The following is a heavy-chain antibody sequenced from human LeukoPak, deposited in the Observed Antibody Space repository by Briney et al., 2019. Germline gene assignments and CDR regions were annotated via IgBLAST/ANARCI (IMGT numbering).Heavy chain of an antibody. CDR1: GHTLTELS. V-gene: IGHV1-24*01. CDR2: FDPEEGKM. CDR3: ATGKYNLLTGYYFDY. Sequence: ASVKVSCKLSGHTLTELSMHWVRQAPGKGLEWMGGFDPEEGKMIYTQKFQVRVTMTEDTTTETAYMELSSLRSEDTAVYYCATGKYNLLTGYYFDYWGQGTLVTVSS. J-gene: IGHJ4*02. D-gene: IGHD3-9*01.